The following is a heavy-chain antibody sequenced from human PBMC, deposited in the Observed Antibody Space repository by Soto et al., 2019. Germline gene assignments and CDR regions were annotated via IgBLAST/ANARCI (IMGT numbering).Heavy chain of an antibody. V-gene: IGHV4-39*01. J-gene: IGHJ5*02. CDR2: IHYSGST. D-gene: IGHD6-19*01. Sequence: QLQLQESGPGLVKPSETLSLTCTVSGGSISSSSYYWGWIRQPPGKGLEWIGSIHYSGSTYNNTSLRIRVTMSVDTSKNQFSLKLSSVTAADTAVYYCASAIAVASTIWFDPWGQGTLVTVSS. CDR1: GGSISSSSYY. CDR3: ASAIAVASTIWFDP.